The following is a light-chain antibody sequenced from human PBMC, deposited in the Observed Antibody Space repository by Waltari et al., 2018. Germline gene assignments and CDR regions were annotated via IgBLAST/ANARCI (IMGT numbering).Light chain of an antibody. Sequence: DIVMTQSPDSLAVSLGERATINCKSSQSVLYNSDNKNYLAWYQQKPGHPPKVLIYWASTRESGVPDRFSGSGSGTDFTLTISSLQAEDVALYYCQQFYSIPHTFGPGTKLDIK. V-gene: IGKV4-1*01. CDR3: QQFYSIPHT. J-gene: IGKJ3*01. CDR2: WAS. CDR1: QSVLYNSDNKNY.